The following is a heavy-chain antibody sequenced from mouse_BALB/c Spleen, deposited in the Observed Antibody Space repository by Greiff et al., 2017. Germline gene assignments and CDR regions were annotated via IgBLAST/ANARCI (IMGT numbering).Heavy chain of an antibody. V-gene: IGHV1S22*01. CDR3: TRSDGYSPYAMDY. J-gene: IGHJ4*01. CDR2: IYPGSGST. D-gene: IGHD2-3*01. Sequence: KQPGSELVRPGASVKLSCKASGYTFTSYWMHWVKQRPGQGLEWIGIIYPGSGSTNYDEKFKSKATLTVDTSSSTAYMQLSSLTSEDSAVYYCTRSDGYSPYAMDYWGQGTSVTVSS. CDR1: GYTFTSYW.